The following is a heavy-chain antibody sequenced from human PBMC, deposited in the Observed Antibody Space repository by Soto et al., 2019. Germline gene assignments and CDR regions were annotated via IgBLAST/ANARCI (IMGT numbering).Heavy chain of an antibody. CDR1: GGSISTYY. Sequence: QVQLQESGPGLVKPSETLSLTCTVSGGSISTYYWNWIRQSAGKGLEWIGRVYISGSTNYHPSLMSRVAMSVDTSNNQFSLKVTSVTGAYTAVYYCTRGGRDGFDMWGQGTMVTVAS. CDR3: TRGGRDGFDM. V-gene: IGHV4-4*07. J-gene: IGHJ3*02. CDR2: VYISGST.